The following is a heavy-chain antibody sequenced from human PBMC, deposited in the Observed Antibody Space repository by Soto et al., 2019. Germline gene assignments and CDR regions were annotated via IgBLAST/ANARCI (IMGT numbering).Heavy chain of an antibody. CDR3: ARSSVGSPSEYFQH. CDR1: GFTVSSNY. CDR2: IYSGGST. Sequence: GGSLRLSCAASGFTVSSNYMSWVRQAPGKGLEWVSVIYSGGSTYYADSVKGRFTISRHNSKNTLYLQMNSLRAEDTAVYYCARSSVGSPSEYFQHWGQGTLVTVSS. V-gene: IGHV3-53*01. D-gene: IGHD3-10*01. J-gene: IGHJ1*01.